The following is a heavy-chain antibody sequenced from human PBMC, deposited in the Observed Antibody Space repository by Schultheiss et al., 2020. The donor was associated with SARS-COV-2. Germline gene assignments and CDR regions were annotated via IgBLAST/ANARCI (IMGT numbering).Heavy chain of an antibody. J-gene: IGHJ5*02. CDR2: TYYRSEWYH. D-gene: IGHD4-17*01. V-gene: IGHV6-1*01. CDR3: ARTVTTENRFDP. Sequence: LRLSCAISGDSVSSNSAAWNWIRQSPSRGLEWLGRTYYRSEWYHDYEVSVKSRITITPDTSKNQFSLKLNSVTAADTAVYYCARTVTTENRFDPWGQGTLVTVSS. CDR1: GDSVSSNSAA.